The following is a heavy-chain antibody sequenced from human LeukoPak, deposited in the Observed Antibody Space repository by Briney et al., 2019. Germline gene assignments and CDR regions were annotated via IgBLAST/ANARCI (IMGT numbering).Heavy chain of an antibody. CDR1: GFTFSSYA. D-gene: IGHD3-10*01. CDR2: ISGSGGST. CDR3: AKERSALLWSRSAFDI. Sequence: GGSLRLSCAASGFTFSSYAMSWVRQAPGKGLEWVSAISGSGGSTYYADSVKGRFTISRDNSKNTLYLQMNSLRAEDTAVYYCAKERSALLWSRSAFDIWGQGTMVTVSS. V-gene: IGHV3-23*01. J-gene: IGHJ3*02.